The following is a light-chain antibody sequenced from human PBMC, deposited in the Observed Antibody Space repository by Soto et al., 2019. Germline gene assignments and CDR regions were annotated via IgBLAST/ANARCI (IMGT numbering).Light chain of an antibody. CDR2: GAS. J-gene: IGKJ4*01. CDR3: QQYTNCPLAVT. Sequence: EIVMTQSPATLSVSPGERATLSCRASQSVSSNLAWYQQKPGQAPRLLIYGASTRATGIPARFSGSGSGTEFTLTFSRLQSEDVAVYYCQQYTNCPLAVTFGGGTKVEIK. V-gene: IGKV3-15*01. CDR1: QSVSSN.